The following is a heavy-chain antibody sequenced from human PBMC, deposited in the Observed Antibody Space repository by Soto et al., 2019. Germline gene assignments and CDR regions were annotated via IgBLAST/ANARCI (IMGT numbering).Heavy chain of an antibody. CDR1: GFTFSSYA. Sequence: EVQLLESGGGLVQPGGSLRLSCAASGFTFSSYAMSWVRQAPGKGLEWVSAISGSGGSTYYADSVKGRFTISRDNSKNTLYLQMNRLRAEDTAVYYCAKGPYSGYDLGIDYWGQGPLVTVSS. D-gene: IGHD5-12*01. J-gene: IGHJ4*02. CDR2: ISGSGGST. V-gene: IGHV3-23*01. CDR3: AKGPYSGYDLGIDY.